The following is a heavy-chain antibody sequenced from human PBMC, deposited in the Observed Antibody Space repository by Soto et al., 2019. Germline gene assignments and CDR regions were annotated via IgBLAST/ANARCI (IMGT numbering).Heavy chain of an antibody. CDR3: ARCYCSVGSCYSCWHFDL. J-gene: IGHJ2*01. CDR1: GYTFTNYG. Sequence: QVHLVQSGSEVKKPGASVKVSCKASGYTFTNYGMSWVRQAPGQGLEWMGWISAYNGNTNHAQNFQGRVTMTTVTSTNPAYIELRSLRSDDTAVYYCARCYCSVGSCYSCWHFDLWGRGALVTVAS. V-gene: IGHV1-18*01. CDR2: ISAYNGNT. D-gene: IGHD2-15*01.